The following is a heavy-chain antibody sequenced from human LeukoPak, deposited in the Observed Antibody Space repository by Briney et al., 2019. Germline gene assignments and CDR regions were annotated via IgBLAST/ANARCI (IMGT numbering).Heavy chain of an antibody. Sequence: GGSLRLSCPSSGFTFSNYAMSWVRQAPGKGLEWVSSIIGSGGRTIYADYVKGRFTMSRDNSKSTLYLQMNSLRADDTAVYFCAKAFSPSYGTLFDYWGQGTLVTVSS. V-gene: IGHV3-23*01. D-gene: IGHD1-1*01. CDR1: GFTFSNYA. J-gene: IGHJ4*02. CDR2: IIGSGGRT. CDR3: AKAFSPSYGTLFDY.